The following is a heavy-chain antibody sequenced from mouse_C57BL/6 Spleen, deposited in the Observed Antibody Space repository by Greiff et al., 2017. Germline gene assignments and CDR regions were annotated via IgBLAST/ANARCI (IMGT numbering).Heavy chain of an antibody. Sequence: VQLQQPGAELVRPGSSVKLSCKASGYTFTSYWMDWVKQRPGQGLEWIGNIYPSDSETHYNQKFKDKATLTVDKSSSTAYMQLSSLTSEDSAAYYCARSRGYDYDGYFDYWGQGTTLTVSS. CDR3: ARSRGYDYDGYFDY. CDR2: IYPSDSET. D-gene: IGHD2-4*01. J-gene: IGHJ2*01. CDR1: GYTFTSYW. V-gene: IGHV1-61*01.